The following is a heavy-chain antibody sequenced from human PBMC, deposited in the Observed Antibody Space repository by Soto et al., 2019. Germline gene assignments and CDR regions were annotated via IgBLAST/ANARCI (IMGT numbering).Heavy chain of an antibody. V-gene: IGHV2-70*01. D-gene: IGHD1-26*01. CDR3: ARIVVVGATAFDY. Sequence: DDDKYYSTSLKTRLTISKDTSKNQVVLTMTNMDPVDTATYYCARIVVVGATAFDYWGQGTLVTVSS. CDR2: DDDK. J-gene: IGHJ4*02.